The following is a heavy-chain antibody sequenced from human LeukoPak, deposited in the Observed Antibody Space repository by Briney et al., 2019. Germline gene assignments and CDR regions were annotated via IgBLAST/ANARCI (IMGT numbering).Heavy chain of an antibody. CDR3: AKGGGWLIDY. CDR2: ISGNGGST. CDR1: GFTFHDYA. V-gene: IGHV3-43*02. J-gene: IGHJ4*02. Sequence: GGSLRLSCAASGFTFHDYAIHWVRQAPGKGLEWVCHISGNGGSTYYADSVKGRFTISRDNSKKSLYLQMNRLRTEDTALYYCAKGGGWLIDYWGQGTLVTVSS. D-gene: IGHD6-19*01.